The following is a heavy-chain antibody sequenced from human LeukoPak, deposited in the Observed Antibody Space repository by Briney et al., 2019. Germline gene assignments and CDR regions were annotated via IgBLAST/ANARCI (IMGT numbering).Heavy chain of an antibody. V-gene: IGHV3-23*01. CDR2: ISGSGGST. J-gene: IGHJ4*02. CDR1: GFTFSSYC. Sequence: GGSLRLSCAASGFTFSSYCMSWVRQAPGKGLEWVSAISGSGGSTYYADSVKGRFTISRDNSKNTLYLQMNSLRAEDTAVYYCAKSDYYDSSGYNLWGQGTLVTVSS. D-gene: IGHD3-22*01. CDR3: AKSDYYDSSGYNL.